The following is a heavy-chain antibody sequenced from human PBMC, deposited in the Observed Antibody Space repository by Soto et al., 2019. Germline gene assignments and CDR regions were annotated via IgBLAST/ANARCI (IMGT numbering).Heavy chain of an antibody. J-gene: IGHJ4*02. CDR1: GGNTNSYS. D-gene: IGHD3-16*01. V-gene: IGHV1-69*06. CDR2: IVPLSGTP. CDR3: ARDWRQMSRGGFFDY. Sequence: QVRLVQSGAEVKKPGSWVKVSCKVSGGNTNSYSIAWVRQAPGQGLQWLGTIVPLSGTPNHAQQFQARVTITADTSTNTAYLELSSLRSEDTAIYYCARDWRQMSRGGFFDYWGQGSLVTISS.